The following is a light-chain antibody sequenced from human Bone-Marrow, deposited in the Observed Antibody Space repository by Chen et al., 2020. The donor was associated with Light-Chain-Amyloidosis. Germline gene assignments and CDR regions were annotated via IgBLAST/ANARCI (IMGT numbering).Light chain of an antibody. V-gene: IGLV2-23*02. CDR3: GSYAGSNTVV. CDR2: EVN. CDR1: SSDVGNYNL. J-gene: IGLJ2*01. Sequence: QSALTQPASVSGSPGQSITISCTGSSSDVGNYNLVSWYQQHPGKAPKLMIFEVNKRPSGVSYRFSGSKSGNTASLTISGLLAEDEADYHCGSYAGSNTVVFGGGTKLTVL.